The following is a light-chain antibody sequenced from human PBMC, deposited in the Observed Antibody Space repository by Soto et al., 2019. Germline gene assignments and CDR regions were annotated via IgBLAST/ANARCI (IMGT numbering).Light chain of an antibody. Sequence: EIVLTQSPGTLSLSPGERATLSCRASQSVSSSYLAWYQQKPGQAPRLLIYGASSRATGMPDRFSGSGSGTDFTLTISRLEPEDFAVYYCQLYGSSPPITFGQGTRLEIK. V-gene: IGKV3-20*01. J-gene: IGKJ5*01. CDR1: QSVSSSY. CDR2: GAS. CDR3: QLYGSSPPIT.